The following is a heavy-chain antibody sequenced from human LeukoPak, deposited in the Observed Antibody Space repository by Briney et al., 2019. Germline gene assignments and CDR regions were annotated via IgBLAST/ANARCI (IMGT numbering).Heavy chain of an antibody. CDR3: MRSVGSTNWYAY. Sequence: ASVKVSCKASGYTXSDYYIHWVRQAPGQGLEWMGWINPHSGGTNSAQKFQGRVTMTRDTSISTAYMELNNLRSDDAAVYYCMRSVGSTNWYAYWGQGTHVIVSS. CDR1: GYTXSDYY. D-gene: IGHD2-15*01. J-gene: IGHJ5*01. V-gene: IGHV1-2*02. CDR2: INPHSGGT.